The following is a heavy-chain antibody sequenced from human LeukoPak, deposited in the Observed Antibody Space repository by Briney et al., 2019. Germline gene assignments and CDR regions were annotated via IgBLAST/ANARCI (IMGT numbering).Heavy chain of an antibody. Sequence: GGSLRLSCAASGFTVSRNYMSWVRQAPGKGLEWVSVISSGGNTYYTDSVKGRFTISGDNSKNTLYLQTSSLRVEDTAVYNCARNDRGAFYIWGQGTMVTVSS. D-gene: IGHD3-22*01. CDR2: ISSGGNT. V-gene: IGHV3-53*01. J-gene: IGHJ3*02. CDR1: GFTVSRNY. CDR3: ARNDRGAFYI.